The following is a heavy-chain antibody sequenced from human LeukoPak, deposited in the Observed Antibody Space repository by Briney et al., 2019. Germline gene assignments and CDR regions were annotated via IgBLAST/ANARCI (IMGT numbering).Heavy chain of an antibody. J-gene: IGHJ4*02. CDR2: IYHSGST. CDR1: GYSISSGYY. CDR3: ARDGEQD. D-gene: IGHD6-13*01. Sequence: PSETLSLTCTVSGYSISSGYYWGWIRQPPGKGLEWIGSIYHSGSTYYNPSLKSRVTISVDTSKNQFSLKLSSVTAADTAVYYCARDGEQDWGQGTLVTVSS. V-gene: IGHV4-38-2*02.